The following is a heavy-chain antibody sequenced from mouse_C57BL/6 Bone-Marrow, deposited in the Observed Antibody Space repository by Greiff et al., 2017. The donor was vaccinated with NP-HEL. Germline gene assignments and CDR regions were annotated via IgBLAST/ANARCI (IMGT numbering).Heavy chain of an antibody. V-gene: IGHV6-3*01. CDR2: IRLKSDNYAT. D-gene: IGHD1-1*01. J-gene: IGHJ2*01. CDR1: GFTFSNYW. CDR3: TGTTYYGSSYFDY. Sequence: EVKLVESGGGLVQPGGSMKLSCVASGFTFSNYWMNWVRQSPEKGLEWVAQIRLKSDNYATQYAESVKGRFTISRDDSKSSVYLQMNNLRAEDTGIYYCTGTTYYGSSYFDYWGQGTTLTVSS.